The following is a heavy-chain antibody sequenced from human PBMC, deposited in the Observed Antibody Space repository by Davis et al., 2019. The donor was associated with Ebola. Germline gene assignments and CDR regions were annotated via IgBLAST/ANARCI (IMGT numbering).Heavy chain of an antibody. CDR2: ISAYNGNT. CDR1: GYTFTSYG. V-gene: IGHV1-18*01. D-gene: IGHD2-15*01. Sequence: AASVKVSCKASGYTFTSYGISWVRQAPGQGLEWMGWISAYNGNTNYAQKLQGRVTMTTDTSTSTAYMELSSLRSEDTAVYYCARVCSGGSCYYYYGMDVWGQGTAVTVSS. J-gene: IGHJ6*02. CDR3: ARVCSGGSCYYYYGMDV.